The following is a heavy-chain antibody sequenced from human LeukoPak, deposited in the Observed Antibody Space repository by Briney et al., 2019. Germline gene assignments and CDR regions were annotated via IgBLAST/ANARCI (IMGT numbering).Heavy chain of an antibody. CDR2: ISGSGGST. CDR1: GFTFSSYA. CDR3: AKDLYYDFWSGYGTDY. D-gene: IGHD3-3*01. Sequence: GGSLRLSYAASGFTFSSYAMSWVRQAPGKGLEWVSAISGSGGSTYYADSVKGRFTISRDNSKNTLYLQMNSLRAEDTAVYYCAKDLYYDFWSGYGTDYWGQGTLVTVSS. J-gene: IGHJ4*02. V-gene: IGHV3-23*01.